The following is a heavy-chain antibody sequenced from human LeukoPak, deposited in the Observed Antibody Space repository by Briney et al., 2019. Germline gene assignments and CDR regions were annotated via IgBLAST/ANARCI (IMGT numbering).Heavy chain of an antibody. CDR2: IYHSGST. J-gene: IGHJ4*02. Sequence: SETLSLTCSVSGYSISSGYYWGWIRQPPGKGLEWIGSIYHSGSTYYNPSLKSRVTISVDTSNNQSSLKLTSVTAADTAVYYCARESSLGYSNSWFDYWGQGTLVTVSS. CDR1: GYSISSGYY. D-gene: IGHD6-13*01. V-gene: IGHV4-38-2*02. CDR3: ARESSLGYSNSWFDY.